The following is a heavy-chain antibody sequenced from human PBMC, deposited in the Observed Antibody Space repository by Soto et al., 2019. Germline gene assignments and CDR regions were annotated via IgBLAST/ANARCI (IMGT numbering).Heavy chain of an antibody. CDR1: GGSISSSSYY. CDR2: IYYSGST. Sequence: PSETLSLTCTVSGGSISSSSYYWGWIRQPPGKGLEWIGSIYYSGSTYYNPSLKSRVTISVDTSKNQFPLKLSSVTAADTVVYYCARLRSGSYYTPEYFKQWGQGTLVTVSS. V-gene: IGHV4-39*01. J-gene: IGHJ1*01. D-gene: IGHD1-26*01. CDR3: ARLRSGSYYTPEYFKQ.